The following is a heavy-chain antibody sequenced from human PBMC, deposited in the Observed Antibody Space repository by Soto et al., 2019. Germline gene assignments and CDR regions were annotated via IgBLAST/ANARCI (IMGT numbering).Heavy chain of an antibody. D-gene: IGHD3-22*01. CDR3: AKDHGGITMIVVDPHYFDY. Sequence: GGSLRLSCAASGFTFSSYGMHWVRQAPGKGLEWVAVISYDGSNKYYADSVKGRFTISRDNSKNTLYLQMNSLRAEDTAVYYCAKDHGGITMIVVDPHYFDYWGQGTLVTVSS. CDR1: GFTFSSYG. J-gene: IGHJ4*02. CDR2: ISYDGSNK. V-gene: IGHV3-30*18.